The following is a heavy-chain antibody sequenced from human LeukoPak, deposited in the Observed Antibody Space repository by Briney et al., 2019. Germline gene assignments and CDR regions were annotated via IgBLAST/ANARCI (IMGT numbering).Heavy chain of an antibody. J-gene: IGHJ6*02. CDR1: GFTFSSYW. D-gene: IGHD5-18*01. CDR3: ARDTAMVTSVDYYGMDV. Sequence: PGGSLRLSCAASGFTFSSYWMSWVRQAPGKGLKWVANIKQDGSVKYYVDSVKGRFTISRDNAMNSLYLQMSSLRAEDTAVYYCARDTAMVTSVDYYGMDVWGQGTTVTVSS. CDR2: IKQDGSVK. V-gene: IGHV3-7*05.